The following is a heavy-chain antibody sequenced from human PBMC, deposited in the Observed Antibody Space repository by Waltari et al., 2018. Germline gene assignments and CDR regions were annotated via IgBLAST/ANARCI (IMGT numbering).Heavy chain of an antibody. J-gene: IGHJ2*01. D-gene: IGHD1-26*01. CDR1: GFTFSSYS. CDR3: ARRQAQVGYFDL. V-gene: IGHV3-21*01. Sequence: EVQLLESGGGLVQPGGSLRLSCAASGFTFSSYSMTWVRQAPGKGLEWVSSISSSSSYIYYADSVKGRFTISRDNAKNSLYLQMNSLRAEDTAVYYCARRQAQVGYFDLWGRGTLVTVSS. CDR2: ISSSSSYI.